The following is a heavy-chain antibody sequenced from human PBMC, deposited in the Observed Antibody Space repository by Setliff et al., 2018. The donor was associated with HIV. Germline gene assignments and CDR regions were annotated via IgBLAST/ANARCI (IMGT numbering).Heavy chain of an antibody. J-gene: IGHJ5*02. CDR2: IYYNGNAY. D-gene: IGHD3-22*01. V-gene: IGHV4-30-4*08. Sequence: SETLSLTCTVSGGSISSANYYWSWIRQPPGKGLEWIGYIYYNGNAYYYNTSLKSRTTISIDTSKNQFSLSLTSVTDAETAVSYCASRIYYYDTYRVLREEGFDPWGQGTLVTVSS. CDR1: GGSISSANYY. CDR3: ASRIYYYDTYRVLREEGFDP.